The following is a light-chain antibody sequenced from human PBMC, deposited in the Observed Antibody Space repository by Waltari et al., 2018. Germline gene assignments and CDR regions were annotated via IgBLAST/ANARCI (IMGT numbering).Light chain of an antibody. J-gene: IGKJ2*01. CDR3: QQSYSTPPDT. CDR1: QSISSY. Sequence: QVTQSPSSLPASGGDRVTLTCRASQSISSYLNWYQQKPGKAPKLLIYAASSLQSGVPSRCSGSGSGTDFTLTISSLQPEDFATYYCQQSYSTPPDTFGQGTKLEIK. CDR2: AAS. V-gene: IGKV1-39*01.